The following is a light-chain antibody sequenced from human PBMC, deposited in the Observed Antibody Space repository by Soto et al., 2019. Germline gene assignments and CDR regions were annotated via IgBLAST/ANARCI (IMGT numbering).Light chain of an antibody. J-gene: IGKJ1*01. CDR2: TTS. V-gene: IGKV1-39*01. Sequence: DIQMTQSPSSLSAYVGGRVTITCRASQSIGRSLNWYQQKPGKAPNLLIYTTSNLESGVPSRFSGSGSGSDFTLTISSLQPEDFATYFCQQSYSRPRAFGQGTKVDIK. CDR3: QQSYSRPRA. CDR1: QSIGRS.